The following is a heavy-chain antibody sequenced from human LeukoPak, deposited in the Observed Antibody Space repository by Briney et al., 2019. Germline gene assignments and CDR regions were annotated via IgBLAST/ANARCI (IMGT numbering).Heavy chain of an antibody. CDR3: ARVRDCSSTSCYYFDY. CDR1: SASISSYY. D-gene: IGHD2-2*01. Sequence: SETLSLTCTVSSASISSYYWSWIRQPPGKGLEWIGYIYYSGSTNYHPSLKSRVTISVDTSKNQFSLKLSSVTAADTAVYYCARVRDCSSTSCYYFDYWGQGTLVTVSS. J-gene: IGHJ4*02. CDR2: IYYSGST. V-gene: IGHV4-59*12.